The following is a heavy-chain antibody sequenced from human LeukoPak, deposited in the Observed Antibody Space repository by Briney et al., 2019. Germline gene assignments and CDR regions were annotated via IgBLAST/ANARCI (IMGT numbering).Heavy chain of an antibody. CDR1: GGSISSYY. V-gene: IGHV4-4*07. CDR3: AREGDGLWFGEHHFDY. D-gene: IGHD3-10*01. J-gene: IGHJ4*02. Sequence: SETLSLTCTVSGGSISSYYWSWIRQPAGKGLEWIWRIYTGGSTNYNPSLKSRVTMSVDTSKNQFSLKLSSVTAADTAVYYCAREGDGLWFGEHHFDYWGQGTLVTVSS. CDR2: IYTGGST.